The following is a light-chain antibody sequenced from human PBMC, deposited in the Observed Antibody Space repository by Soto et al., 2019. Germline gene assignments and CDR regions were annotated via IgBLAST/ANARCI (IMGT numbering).Light chain of an antibody. CDR2: DAS. Sequence: EVVVTLSLGALSLSPGERATLSCRSSQSVASGHLAWYQQTPGQAPRLLVSDASSRATGIPDRFSGSASGTDFTLTISRLEPEDSAMYYCQQYGTAPITFGQGTRLEIK. CDR1: QSVASGH. V-gene: IGKV3-20*01. CDR3: QQYGTAPIT. J-gene: IGKJ5*01.